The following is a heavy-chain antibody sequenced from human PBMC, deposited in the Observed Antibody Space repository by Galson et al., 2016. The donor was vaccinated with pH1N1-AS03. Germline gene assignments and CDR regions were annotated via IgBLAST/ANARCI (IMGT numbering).Heavy chain of an antibody. D-gene: IGHD6-13*01. CDR1: GFSFSGYW. CDR3: TTMSQAAAPN. Sequence: SLRLSCAASGFSFSGYWMSWVRQAPGKGLEWVGRIKSKRDGGATEYAGPVKGRFTISRDDSQNTLYLQMSSLRIEDTAMYYCTTMSQAAAPNWGQGTLVTVSS. J-gene: IGHJ4*02. V-gene: IGHV3-15*01. CDR2: IKSKRDGGAT.